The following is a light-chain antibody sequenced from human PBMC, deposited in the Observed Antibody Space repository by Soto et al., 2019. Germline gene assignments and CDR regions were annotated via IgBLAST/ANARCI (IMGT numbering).Light chain of an antibody. J-gene: IGLJ1*01. CDR2: EVS. Sequence: QSALTQPASVSGSPGQSITISCTGTSSDVGGYNYVSWYQQHPGKAPKLIIFEVSNRPSGVSNRFSGSKSGNTASLPISGLQAEDEADYYCSSYTRSSTDVFGTGTKLTVL. CDR1: SSDVGGYNY. CDR3: SSYTRSSTDV. V-gene: IGLV2-14*01.